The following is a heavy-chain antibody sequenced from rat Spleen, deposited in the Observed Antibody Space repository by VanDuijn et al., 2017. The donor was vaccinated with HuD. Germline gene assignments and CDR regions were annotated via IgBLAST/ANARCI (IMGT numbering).Heavy chain of an antibody. Sequence: VQLQESGPGLVKPSQSLSLTCTVSGFSLTSNSVSWVRQPPGKGLEWMGAIWSGGNTDYNSALKSRLSISRDTSKSQVFLKMNSLQPEDKGTYYCARHLREASGVMDVWGQGASVTVSS. D-gene: IGHD4-3*01. J-gene: IGHJ4*01. CDR3: ARHLREASGVMDV. CDR1: GFSLTSNS. CDR2: IWSGGNT. V-gene: IGHV2-1*01.